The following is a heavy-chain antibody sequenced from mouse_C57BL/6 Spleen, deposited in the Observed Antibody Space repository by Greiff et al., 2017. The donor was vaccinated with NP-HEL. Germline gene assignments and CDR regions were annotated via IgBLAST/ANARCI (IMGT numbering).Heavy chain of an antibody. CDR3: ARDASYDGYSWYFDV. D-gene: IGHD2-3*01. CDR1: GFTFSDFY. Sequence: EVNVVESGGGLVQSGRSLRLSCATSGFTFSDFYMEWVRQAPGKGLEWIAASRNKANDYTTEYSASVKGRFIVSRDTSQSILYLQMNALRAEDTAIYYCARDASYDGYSWYFDVWGTGTTVTVSS. V-gene: IGHV7-1*01. CDR2: SRNKANDYTT. J-gene: IGHJ1*03.